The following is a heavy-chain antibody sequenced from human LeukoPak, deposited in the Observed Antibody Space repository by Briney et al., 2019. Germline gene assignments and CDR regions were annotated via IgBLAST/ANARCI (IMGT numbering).Heavy chain of an antibody. CDR1: GFTVSSNY. CDR3: AKDRSGYSGYGFDY. J-gene: IGHJ4*02. D-gene: IGHD5-12*01. V-gene: IGHV3-23*01. Sequence: GGSLRLSCAASGFTVSSNYMSWVRQAPGKGLEWVSGIDGSAGGTYYADSVKGRFTISRDNSKNTLYLQMNSLRAEDTAVYYCAKDRSGYSGYGFDYWGQGSLVTVSS. CDR2: IDGSAGGT.